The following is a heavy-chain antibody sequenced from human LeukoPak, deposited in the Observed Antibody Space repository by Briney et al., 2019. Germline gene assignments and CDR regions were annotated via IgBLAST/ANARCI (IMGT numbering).Heavy chain of an antibody. V-gene: IGHV4-30-2*01. D-gene: IGHD1-1*01. CDR1: GGSISSGGYS. CDR2: IYHSGST. CDR3: ARSEGTGFDY. Sequence: SETLSLTCAVSGGSISSGGYSWSWIRQPPGKGLEWIGYIYHSGSTYYNPSFKSRVTISVDRSKNQFSLKLSSVTAADTAVYYCARSEGTGFDYWGQGTLVTVSS. J-gene: IGHJ4*02.